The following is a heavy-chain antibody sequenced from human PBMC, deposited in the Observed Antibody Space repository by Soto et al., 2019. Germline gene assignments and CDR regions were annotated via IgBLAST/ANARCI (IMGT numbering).Heavy chain of an antibody. D-gene: IGHD2-2*01. CDR1: GYTFTNFG. CDR3: AKTDTLGYCTSTSCYGFDY. J-gene: IGHJ4*02. CDR2: ISGYNGNT. Sequence: ASVKVSCKASGYTFTNFGISWVRQAPGQGLEWMGWISGYNGNTNYAQKLQGRVTMTTDTSTSTAYMELRSLRSDDTAVYYCAKTDTLGYCTSTSCYGFDYWGQGTLVTVSS. V-gene: IGHV1-18*01.